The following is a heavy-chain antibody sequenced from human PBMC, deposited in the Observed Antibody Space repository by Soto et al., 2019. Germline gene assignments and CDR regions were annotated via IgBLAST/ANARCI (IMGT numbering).Heavy chain of an antibody. D-gene: IGHD6-6*01. Sequence: PGGSLRLSCAASGFTFSNAWMNWVRQAPGKGLEWVGRIKSKTDGGTTDYAAPVKGRFTISRDDSKNTLYLQMNSLKTEDTAVYYCTTDLKQLGRVFDYWGQGTLVTVSS. V-gene: IGHV3-15*07. CDR2: IKSKTDGGTT. J-gene: IGHJ4*02. CDR3: TTDLKQLGRVFDY. CDR1: GFTFSNAW.